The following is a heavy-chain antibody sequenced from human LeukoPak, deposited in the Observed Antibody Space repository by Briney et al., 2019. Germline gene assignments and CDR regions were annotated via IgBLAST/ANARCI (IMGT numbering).Heavy chain of an antibody. V-gene: IGHV1-46*01. CDR3: ARGDVYYNNVYNWFDP. CDR2: INPSGGST. D-gene: IGHD3-10*01. Sequence: GASVKVSCKASGYTFTSYYIHWVRQDPGQGLEWMGIINPSGGSTTYAQKFQGRVTMTRDTSTSTVYMELSSLRSEDTALYCCARGDVYYNNVYNWFDPWGQGTLVIVSS. CDR1: GYTFTSYY. J-gene: IGHJ5*02.